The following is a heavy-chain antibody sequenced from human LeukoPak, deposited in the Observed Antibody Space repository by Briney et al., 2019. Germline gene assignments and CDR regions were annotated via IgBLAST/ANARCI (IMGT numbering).Heavy chain of an antibody. Sequence: GGSLRLSCAAAGFSFLSHGMHWVRQAPGKGLEWVAFIRHDGSNKYYADSVKGRFTISRDNSKNTLYLQMSSLRAEDTAVYYCAKVGLAVAALDAFDVWGQGTMVSVFS. V-gene: IGHV3-30*02. CDR3: AKVGLAVAALDAFDV. D-gene: IGHD6-19*01. J-gene: IGHJ3*01. CDR1: GFSFLSHG. CDR2: IRHDGSNK.